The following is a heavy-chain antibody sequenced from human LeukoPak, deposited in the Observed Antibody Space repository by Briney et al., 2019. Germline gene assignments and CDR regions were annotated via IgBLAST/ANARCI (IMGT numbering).Heavy chain of an antibody. CDR3: ARYYYDSSAKNPYYYYYMDV. Sequence: SETLSLTCTVSGGSSSSYYWSWIRQPAGKGLEWIGRIYTSGSTNYNPSLKSRVTMSVDTSKNQFSLKLSSVTAADTAVYYCARYYYDSSAKNPYYYYYMDVWGKGTTVTVSS. CDR1: GGSSSSYY. J-gene: IGHJ6*03. CDR2: IYTSGST. V-gene: IGHV4-4*07. D-gene: IGHD3-22*01.